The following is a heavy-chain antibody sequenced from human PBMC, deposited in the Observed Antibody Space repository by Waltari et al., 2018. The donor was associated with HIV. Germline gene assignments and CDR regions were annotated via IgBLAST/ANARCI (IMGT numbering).Heavy chain of an antibody. CDR1: DVSIPTTRFF. CDR2: IYNPGRR. Sequence: QLQLQDSGPRLVHPSEPLSLTRTVSDVSIPTTRFFWAWIRQPPGKGLEWIGTIYNPGRRLSHPSRHGRLASSTDPSTMTCARRQRSVNSADTAVYSCVRIPRAEAYNFYFDFWVQGSLVSVSA. J-gene: IGHJ4*02. CDR3: VRIPRAEAYNFYFDF. V-gene: IGHV4-39*01. D-gene: IGHD1-1*01.